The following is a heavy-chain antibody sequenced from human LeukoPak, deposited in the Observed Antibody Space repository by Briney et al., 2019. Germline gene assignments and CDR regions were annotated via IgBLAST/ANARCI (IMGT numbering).Heavy chain of an antibody. D-gene: IGHD1-14*01. J-gene: IGHJ4*02. CDR3: ARRTRGPEGPHY. CDR2: INPNTDGT. Sequence: ASVKVSCKASGYTFTDYYIHWVRQAPGQGLEWMGWINPNTDGTNYAQRFHGRVTMTRDTSINTAYMELSRLGSDDTAVYYCARRTRGPEGPHYWGQGTLVTVSS. V-gene: IGHV1-2*02. CDR1: GYTFTDYY.